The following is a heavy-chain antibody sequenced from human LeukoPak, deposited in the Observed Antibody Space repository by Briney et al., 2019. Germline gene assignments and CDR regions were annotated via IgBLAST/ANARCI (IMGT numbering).Heavy chain of an antibody. J-gene: IGHJ1*01. Sequence: PGGSLRLSCAASGFTVGSNTMSWVRQAPGKGLEWVSIIYSGGSTSYADSVKGRFTISRDNSKNTLYLQMSSLRAEDTAVYYCVKDRGPTMIGTKLQHWGQGTLVTVSS. CDR3: VKDRGPTMIGTKLQH. V-gene: IGHV3-53*05. CDR2: IYSGGST. CDR1: GFTVGSNT. D-gene: IGHD3-22*01.